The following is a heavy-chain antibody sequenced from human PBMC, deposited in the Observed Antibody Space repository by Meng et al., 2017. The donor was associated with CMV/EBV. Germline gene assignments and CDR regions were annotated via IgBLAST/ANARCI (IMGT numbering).Heavy chain of an antibody. J-gene: IGHJ4*02. D-gene: IGHD6-19*01. CDR2: IRGSGGST. CDR3: AKDLGSSGWYYFDY. Sequence: SGFTFSSYAMSWVRQAPGKGLEWVSAIRGSGGSTYYADSVKGRFTISRDNSKNTPYLQMNSLRAEDTAVYYCAKDLGSSGWYYFDYWGQGTLVTVSS. V-gene: IGHV3-23*01. CDR1: GFTFSSYA.